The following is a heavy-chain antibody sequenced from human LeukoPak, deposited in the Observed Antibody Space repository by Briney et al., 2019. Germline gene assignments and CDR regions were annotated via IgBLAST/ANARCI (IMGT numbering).Heavy chain of an antibody. V-gene: IGHV1-46*01. CDR3: ARAGAYRYGGGDAFDI. J-gene: IGHJ3*02. CDR1: GYTFTSYY. CDR2: INPSSTTT. Sequence: ASVKVSCKASGYTFTSYYMHWLGQAPGQGLEWMGVINPSSTTTGYAQKLQGRVTMTRDTSTSTVYLELSSLRSEDTAVYYCARAGAYRYGGGDAFDIWGQGTMVTVSS. D-gene: IGHD5-18*01.